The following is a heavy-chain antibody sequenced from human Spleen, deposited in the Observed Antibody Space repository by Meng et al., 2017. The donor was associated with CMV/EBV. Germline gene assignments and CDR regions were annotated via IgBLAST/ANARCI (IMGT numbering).Heavy chain of an antibody. V-gene: IGHV1-18*01. CDR3: ARDMFGSSSGTFGGY. D-gene: IGHD6-6*01. CDR2: ISTYNGNT. J-gene: IGHJ4*02. CDR1: GYTFTSYN. Sequence: ASVKVSCKASGYTFTSYNIIWVRQAPGQGLEWMGWISTYNGNTNYAQNLQGRVTMTTDTSSSTAYMELRSLRSDDTAVYYCARDMFGSSSGTFGGYWGQGTLVTVSS.